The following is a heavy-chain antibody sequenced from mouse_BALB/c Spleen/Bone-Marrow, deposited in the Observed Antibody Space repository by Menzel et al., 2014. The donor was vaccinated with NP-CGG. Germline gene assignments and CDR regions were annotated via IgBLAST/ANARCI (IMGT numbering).Heavy chain of an antibody. D-gene: IGHD4-1*01. J-gene: IGHJ1*01. Sequence: VQVVESGGGLVKPGGSLKLSCAASGFTFXSYAMSWVRQSPEKRLEWVAEISSGGSYTYYPDTVTGRFTISRDNAKNTLYLEMSSLRSEDTAMYYCASKTGTGYWYFDVWGAGTTVTVSS. CDR1: GFTFXSYA. CDR3: ASKTGTGYWYFDV. CDR2: ISSGGSYT. V-gene: IGHV5-9-4*01.